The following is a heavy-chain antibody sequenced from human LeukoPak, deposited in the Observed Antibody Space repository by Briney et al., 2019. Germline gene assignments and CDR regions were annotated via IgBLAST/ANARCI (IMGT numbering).Heavy chain of an antibody. J-gene: IGHJ4*02. D-gene: IGHD5-12*01. V-gene: IGHV1-69*05. Sequence: SVRVSCKASGGTFISYAISWVRQAPGQGLEWMGGIIPIFGTANYAQKFQGRVTITTDESTSTAYMELSSLRSEDTAVYYCAGQGGIVATILFYWGQGTLVTVSS. CDR2: IIPIFGTA. CDR1: GGTFISYA. CDR3: AGQGGIVATILFY.